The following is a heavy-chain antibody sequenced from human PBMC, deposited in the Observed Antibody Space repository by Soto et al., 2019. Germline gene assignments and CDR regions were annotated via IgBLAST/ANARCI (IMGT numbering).Heavy chain of an antibody. CDR1: GYTFTSYG. J-gene: IGHJ5*02. CDR3: ARDYYDFWSGYPGGWFDP. V-gene: IGHV1-18*01. Sequence: QVQLVQSGAEVKKPGASVKVSCKASGYTFTSYGISWVRQAPGQGLEWMGWISAYNGNTNYAQKLQVRVTMTTDTSTSTAYMELRSLRSDDTAVYYCARDYYDFWSGYPGGWFDPWGQGTLVTVSS. D-gene: IGHD3-3*01. CDR2: ISAYNGNT.